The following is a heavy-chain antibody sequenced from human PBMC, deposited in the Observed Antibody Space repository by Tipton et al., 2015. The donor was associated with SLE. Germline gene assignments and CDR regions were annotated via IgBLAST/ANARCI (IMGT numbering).Heavy chain of an antibody. CDR2: ISWNSGSI. CDR1: GFTFSSYS. V-gene: IGHV3-9*01. CDR3: AKEYYDILTGPAGFDI. Sequence: SLRLSCAASGFTFSSYSMNWVRQAPGKGLEWVSGISWNSGSIGYADSVKGRFTISRDNAKNSLYLQMNSLRAEDTALYYCAKEYYDILTGPAGFDIWGQGTMVTVSS. D-gene: IGHD3-9*01. J-gene: IGHJ3*02.